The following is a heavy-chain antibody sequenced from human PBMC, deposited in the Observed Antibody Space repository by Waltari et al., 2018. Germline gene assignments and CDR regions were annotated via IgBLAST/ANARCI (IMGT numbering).Heavy chain of an antibody. CDR3: ARSVGATRPLLY. CDR2: ISYDGSNK. CDR1: GFTFSSYA. D-gene: IGHD1-26*01. J-gene: IGHJ4*02. V-gene: IGHV3-30-3*01. Sequence: QVQLVESGGGVVQPGRSLRLSCAASGFTFSSYAMHWVRQAPGKGLEWVAVISYDGSNKYDADSVKGRFTISRDNSKNTLYLQMNSLRAEDTAVYYCARSVGATRPLLYWGQGTLVTVSS.